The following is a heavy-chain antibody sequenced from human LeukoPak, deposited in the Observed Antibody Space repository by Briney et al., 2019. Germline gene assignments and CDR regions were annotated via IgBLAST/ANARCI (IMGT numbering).Heavy chain of an antibody. Sequence: ASVKVSCKASGYTFTGYYMHWVRQAPGQGLEWMGWINPNSGGTNYAQKFQGRVTMTRDTSISTAYMELSRPRSDDTAVYYCARDGKQWLVRAHFDYWGQGTLVTVSS. J-gene: IGHJ4*02. V-gene: IGHV1-2*02. D-gene: IGHD6-19*01. CDR3: ARDGKQWLVRAHFDY. CDR1: GYTFTGYY. CDR2: INPNSGGT.